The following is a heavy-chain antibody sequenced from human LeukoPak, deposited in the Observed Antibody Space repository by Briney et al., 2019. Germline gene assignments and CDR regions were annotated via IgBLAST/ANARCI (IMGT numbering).Heavy chain of an antibody. Sequence: SVTLSLTCTVSGGSLSSYYWSWIRQPPGKRLEWIGYIYYTGSTNYNPSLKSRVTISVDTSKNQFSLTLSSVTAADTAVYYCARDTKSYSSSWTYYYYGMDVWGQGTTVTVSS. CDR2: IYYTGST. J-gene: IGHJ6*02. CDR1: GGSLSSYY. D-gene: IGHD6-13*01. V-gene: IGHV4-59*01. CDR3: ARDTKSYSSSWTYYYYGMDV.